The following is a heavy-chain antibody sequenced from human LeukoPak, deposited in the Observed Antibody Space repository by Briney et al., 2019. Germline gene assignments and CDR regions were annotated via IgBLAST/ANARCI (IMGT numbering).Heavy chain of an antibody. Sequence: SETLSLTXTVSGGSISSYYWSWIRQPPGKGLEWIGYIYYSGSTNYNPSLKSRVTISVDTSKNQFSLKLSSVTAADTAVYYCARGRGYYGSGRGYWYFDLWGRGTLVTVSS. CDR3: ARGRGYYGSGRGYWYFDL. J-gene: IGHJ2*01. CDR2: IYYSGST. V-gene: IGHV4-59*12. D-gene: IGHD3-10*01. CDR1: GGSISSYY.